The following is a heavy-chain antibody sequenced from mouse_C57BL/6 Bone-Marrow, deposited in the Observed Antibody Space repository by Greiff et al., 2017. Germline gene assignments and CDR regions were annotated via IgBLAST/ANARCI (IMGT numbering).Heavy chain of an antibody. CDR2: INPSTGGT. J-gene: IGHJ4*01. CDR1: GYSFTGYY. Sequence: EVQLQQSGPELVKPGASVKISCKASGYSFTGYYMNWVKQSPEKSLEWIGEINPSTGGTTYNQKFKAKATLTVDKSSSTAYMQLKSLTSEDSAVYYCASPLGLYAMDYWGQGTSVTVSS. D-gene: IGHD6-1*01. V-gene: IGHV1-42*01. CDR3: ASPLGLYAMDY.